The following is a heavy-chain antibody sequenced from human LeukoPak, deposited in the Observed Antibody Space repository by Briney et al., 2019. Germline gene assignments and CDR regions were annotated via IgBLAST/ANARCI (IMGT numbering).Heavy chain of an antibody. J-gene: IGHJ4*02. Sequence: GGSLRLSCAPSGFTVSSNYMSWVRQAPGKGLEWVSDIYSGGGTFYADSVKGRFTISRDNSKNTLYLQMNSLRVEDTAVYYCARRTAVSYYFDSWGQGTLVTVSS. CDR1: GFTVSSNY. CDR3: ARRTAVSYYFDS. CDR2: IYSGGGT. D-gene: IGHD1-14*01. V-gene: IGHV3-53*01.